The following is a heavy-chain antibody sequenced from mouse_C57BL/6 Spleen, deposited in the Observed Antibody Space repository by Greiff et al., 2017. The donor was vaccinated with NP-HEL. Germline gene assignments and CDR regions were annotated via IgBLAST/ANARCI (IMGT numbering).Heavy chain of an antibody. CDR1: GYTFTSYW. D-gene: IGHD1-1*01. V-gene: IGHV1-55*01. J-gene: IGHJ2*01. CDR3: ARRYGSSLYYFDY. CDR2: IYPGSGST. Sequence: QVQLQQPGAELVKPGASVKMSCKASGYTFTSYWITWVKQRPGQGLEWIGDIYPGSGSTNYNEKFKSKATLTVDTSSSTAYMRLSSLTSEDSAVYYCARRYGSSLYYFDYWGQGTTLTVSS.